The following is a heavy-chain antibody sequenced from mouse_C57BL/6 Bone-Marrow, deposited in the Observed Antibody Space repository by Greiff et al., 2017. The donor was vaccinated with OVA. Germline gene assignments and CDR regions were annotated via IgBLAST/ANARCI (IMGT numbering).Heavy chain of an antibody. Sequence: QVQLQQPGAELVKPGASVKMSCKASGYTFTSYWITWVKQRPGQGLEWIGDLYPGSGSTNYNEKFKSKATLTVDTSSSTAYMQLSSLTSEDSAVYYCARGVVAGGGYYFDYWGQGTTLTVSS. D-gene: IGHD1-1*01. J-gene: IGHJ2*01. CDR3: ARGVVAGGGYYFDY. CDR1: GYTFTSYW. V-gene: IGHV1-55*01. CDR2: LYPGSGST.